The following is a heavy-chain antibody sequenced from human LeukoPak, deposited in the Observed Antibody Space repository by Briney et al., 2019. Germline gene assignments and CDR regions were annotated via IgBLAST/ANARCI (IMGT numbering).Heavy chain of an antibody. CDR3: ARDYWEVAATWGVYYYYMDV. CDR1: GGSISSYY. CDR2: IYYSGST. J-gene: IGHJ6*03. Sequence: SETLSLTCTASGGSISSYYWNWIRQPPGKGLEWVGHIYYSGSTNYNPSLKSRVTISVDTSKNQFSLKLSSVTAADTAVYYCARDYWEVAATWGVYYYYMDVWGKGTTVTVSS. D-gene: IGHD2-15*01. V-gene: IGHV4-59*01.